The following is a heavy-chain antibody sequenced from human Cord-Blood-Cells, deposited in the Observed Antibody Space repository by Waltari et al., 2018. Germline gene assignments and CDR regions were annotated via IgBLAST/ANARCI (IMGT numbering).Heavy chain of an antibody. V-gene: IGHV3-33*01. CDR1: GLTFSGYG. CDR2: IWYDGSNK. D-gene: IGHD1-1*01. CDR3: ARDRTTGTTWFDP. Sequence: QVQLVESGGGVVQPGRSLRLSCAASGLTFSGYGMPWFRQAPGKGLEWVAVIWYDGSNKYYADSVKGRFTISRDNSKNTLYLQMNSLRAEDTAVYYCARDRTTGTTWFDPWAREPWSPSPQ. J-gene: IGHJ5*02.